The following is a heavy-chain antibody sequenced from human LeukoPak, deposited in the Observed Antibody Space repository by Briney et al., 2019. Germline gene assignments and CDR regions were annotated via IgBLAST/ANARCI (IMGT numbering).Heavy chain of an antibody. CDR1: GFTFSSYA. D-gene: IGHD3-10*01. Sequence: GGSLRLSCAASGFTFSSYAMSWVRQAPGKGLEWVADIEPDGSGKTYVDSVKGRFTISRDNAQRSLYLQMDTLTAEDTAVYYCVTSWVRQQRDFWGQGALVTVSS. CDR3: VTSWVRQQRDF. CDR2: IEPDGSGK. V-gene: IGHV3-7*01. J-gene: IGHJ4*02.